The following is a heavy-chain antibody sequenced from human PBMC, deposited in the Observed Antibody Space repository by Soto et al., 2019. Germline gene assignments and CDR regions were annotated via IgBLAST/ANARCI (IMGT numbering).Heavy chain of an antibody. V-gene: IGHV3-72*01. CDR2: IRNKAHSYST. D-gene: IGHD1-26*01. CDR3: TRVGGSVSGMDV. J-gene: IGHJ6*02. CDR1: GFTFGDHY. Sequence: PGGSLRLSCAVSGFTFGDHYIDWVRQAPGKGLEWVGRIRNKAHSYSTAYAASVKGRLTFSRDDSKNSVYLQMNSLKTEDTAVYYCTRVGGSVSGMDVWGQGTTVTVSS.